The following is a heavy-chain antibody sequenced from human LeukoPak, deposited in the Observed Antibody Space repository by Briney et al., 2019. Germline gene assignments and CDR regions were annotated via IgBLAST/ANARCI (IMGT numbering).Heavy chain of an antibody. D-gene: IGHD3-3*01. CDR3: ARGIDYDFWSGYYVFDY. Sequence: ASVKVSCKASGYTFNSYGISWVRQAPGQGLEWMGWISAYNGNTNYAQKVQGRVTMTTDTSTSTAYMGLRSLRSDDTAVYYCARGIDYDFWSGYYVFDYWGQGTLVTVSS. V-gene: IGHV1-18*01. CDR2: ISAYNGNT. J-gene: IGHJ4*02. CDR1: GYTFNSYG.